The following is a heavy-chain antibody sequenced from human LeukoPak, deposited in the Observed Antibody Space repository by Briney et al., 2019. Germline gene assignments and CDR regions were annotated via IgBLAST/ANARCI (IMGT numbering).Heavy chain of an antibody. V-gene: IGHV3-20*01. CDR3: ARDGSYGSFDY. Sequence: GGSLRLSCAASGFTVSSNYMSWVRLAPGKGLEWVSGINWNGGSTGYADSVKGRFTISRDNAKNSLYLQMNSLRAEDTALYHCARDGSYGSFDYWGQGTLVTVSS. D-gene: IGHD5-18*01. CDR2: INWNGGST. J-gene: IGHJ4*02. CDR1: GFTVSSNY.